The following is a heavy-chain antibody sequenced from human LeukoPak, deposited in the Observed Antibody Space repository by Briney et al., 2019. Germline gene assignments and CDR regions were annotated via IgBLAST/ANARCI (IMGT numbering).Heavy chain of an antibody. CDR1: GGSISSGHYY. CDR3: ARGLYDYVDYGRSIRFDY. D-gene: IGHD4-17*01. J-gene: IGHJ4*02. CDR2: IYYSGST. V-gene: IGHV4-30-4*01. Sequence: SQTLSLTCTVSGGSISSGHYYWSWIRQSPGKGLEWIAFIYYSGSTNYNPSLKSRVTISVDTSKNQFSLKLSSLTAADTAVYYCARGLYDYVDYGRSIRFDYWGQGTLVTVSS.